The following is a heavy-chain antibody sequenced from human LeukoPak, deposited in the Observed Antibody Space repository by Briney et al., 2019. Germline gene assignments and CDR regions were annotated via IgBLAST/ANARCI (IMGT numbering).Heavy chain of an antibody. V-gene: IGHV1-18*01. CDR3: ARACSSTSCLYYYGMDV. CDR2: ISAYNGNT. Sequence: GASVKVSCKASGYTFTSYGISWVRQAPGQGLEWMGWISAYNGNTNYAQKLQGRVTMTTDTSTSTAYMELRSLRSDDTAVYYCARACSSTSCLYYYGMDVWGQGTMVTVSS. D-gene: IGHD2-2*01. J-gene: IGHJ6*02. CDR1: GYTFTSYG.